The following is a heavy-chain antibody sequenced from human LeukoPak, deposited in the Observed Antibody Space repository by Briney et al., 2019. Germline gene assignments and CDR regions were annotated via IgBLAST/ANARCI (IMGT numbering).Heavy chain of an antibody. D-gene: IGHD5-18*01. J-gene: IGHJ4*01. CDR2: INPNSGDT. CDR1: GYTLTVYY. Sequence: ASVKVSCKASGYTLTVYYIHWVRQAPGQGLEWMGRINPNSGDTNFAQKFQGRVTMTRDTSISTAYMDLSGLRPDDTAVYYCAREGSGYTYGQGSYLDYWGHGILVTVSS. CDR3: AREGSGYTYGQGSYLDY. V-gene: IGHV1-2*06.